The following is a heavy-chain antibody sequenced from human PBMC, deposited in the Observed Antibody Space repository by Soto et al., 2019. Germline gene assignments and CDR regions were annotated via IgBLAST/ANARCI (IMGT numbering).Heavy chain of an antibody. CDR2: ISVSGDTT. CDR1: GFTFSGYG. D-gene: IGHD3-10*01. J-gene: IGHJ6*02. CDR3: AKKKTRESYPRNYSYGMDV. Sequence: GGSLRLSCAASGFTFSGYGMTWVRQAPGKGLEWVSVISVSGDTTYYVDSVKGRFTISRDNSKNTVFLQMNSLRAEDTAIYYCAKKKTRESYPRNYSYGMDVWGQGTTVTVSS. V-gene: IGHV3-23*01.